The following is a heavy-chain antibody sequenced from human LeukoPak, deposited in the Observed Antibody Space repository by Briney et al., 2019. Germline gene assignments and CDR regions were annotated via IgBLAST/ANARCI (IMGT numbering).Heavy chain of an antibody. CDR1: GFTFSSYA. CDR2: ISYDGSNK. V-gene: IGHV3-30-3*01. D-gene: IGHD3-22*01. CDR3: ALIVPATRGFDY. J-gene: IGHJ4*02. Sequence: GRSLRLSCAASGFTFSSYAMYWVRQAPGKGLEWVAVISYDGSNKYYADSVKGRFTISRDNSKNTLYLQMNSLRAEDTAVYYCALIVPATRGFDYWGQGTLVTVSS.